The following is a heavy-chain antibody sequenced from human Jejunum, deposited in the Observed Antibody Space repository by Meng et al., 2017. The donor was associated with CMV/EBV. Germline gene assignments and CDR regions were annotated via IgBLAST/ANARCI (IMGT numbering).Heavy chain of an antibody. Sequence: FTFGDYAMSWVRQAAGKGLEWVGFIRSKAYGGTTEYAASVKGRFTISRDDSKSIAYLQMNSLKTEDTAVYYCTTNNKNSSGWYLAYWGQGTLVTVS. D-gene: IGHD6-19*01. CDR2: IRSKAYGGTT. CDR1: FTFGDYA. CDR3: TTNNKNSSGWYLAY. J-gene: IGHJ4*02. V-gene: IGHV3-49*04.